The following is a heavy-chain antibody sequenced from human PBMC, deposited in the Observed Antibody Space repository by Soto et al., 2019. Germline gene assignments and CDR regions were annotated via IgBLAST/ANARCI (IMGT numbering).Heavy chain of an antibody. J-gene: IGHJ3*02. CDR2: MYYSGST. V-gene: IGHV4-39*01. Sequence: QLQLQESGPGLVKPSETLSLTCTVSGGSISSSSYYWGWIRQPPGKGLEWIGSMYYSGSTYYNPSLESRVTISVDTSKNQFSLKLSSVTAADTAVYYCARLEGVRWIDAFDIWGQGTMVTVSS. CDR1: GGSISSSSYY. CDR3: ARLEGVRWIDAFDI. D-gene: IGHD3-16*01.